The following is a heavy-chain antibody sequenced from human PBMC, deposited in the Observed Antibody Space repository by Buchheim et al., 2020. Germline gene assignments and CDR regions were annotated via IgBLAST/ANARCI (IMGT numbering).Heavy chain of an antibody. D-gene: IGHD3-3*01. CDR3: AKENSGDFWSGYINWFDP. V-gene: IGHV3-30*18. J-gene: IGHJ5*02. CDR1: GFTFSSYG. Sequence: QVQLVESGGGVVQPGRSLRLSCAASGFTFSSYGMHWVRQAPGKGLEWVAVISYDGSNKYYADSVKGRFTISRNNSKNTLYLQMNSLRAEDTAVYYCAKENSGDFWSGYINWFDPWGQGTL. CDR2: ISYDGSNK.